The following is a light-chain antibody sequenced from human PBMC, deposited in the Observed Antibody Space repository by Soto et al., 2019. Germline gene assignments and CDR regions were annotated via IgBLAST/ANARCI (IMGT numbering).Light chain of an antibody. J-gene: IGKJ2*01. CDR1: QSVGSY. V-gene: IGKV3-11*01. Sequence: EIVLTQSPATLSLSPGERVTLSCRARQSVGSYLAWYQQKPGQAPRLLIYGASNRATGIPARFSGSGSGTDFSLTISSLESEDFAVYYCQHRGKWPRTFGQGTKLEIK. CDR2: GAS. CDR3: QHRGKWPRT.